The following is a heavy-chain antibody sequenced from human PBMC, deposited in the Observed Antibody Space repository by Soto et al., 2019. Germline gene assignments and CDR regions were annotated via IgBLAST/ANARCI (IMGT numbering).Heavy chain of an antibody. J-gene: IGHJ3*02. Sequence: HPGGSLRLSCAASGFTFNNYAMCPVRQAPGGRLDEVSSISASSGTTYYADSVKGRFTISRDNSKNTLYLQLNSLRADDTAVYYCAKDHVGPTYYPDSSVGGALDIWGQGTMVTV. D-gene: IGHD3-22*01. CDR3: AKDHVGPTYYPDSSVGGALDI. CDR2: ISASSGTT. V-gene: IGHV3-23*01. CDR1: GFTFNNYA.